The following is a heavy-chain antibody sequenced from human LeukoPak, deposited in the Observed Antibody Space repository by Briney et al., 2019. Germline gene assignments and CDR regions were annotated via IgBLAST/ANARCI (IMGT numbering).Heavy chain of an antibody. D-gene: IGHD3-10*01. CDR1: VYTFTGYY. CDR3: AREPPLHYYGSGRGGY. CDR2: INPNSGGT. V-gene: IGHV1-2*02. Sequence: ASVKVSCKASVYTFTGYYMHWVRRAPGQGLEGMGWINPNSGGTNYAQKFQGRVTMTRDTSISTAYMELSRLRSDDTAVYYCAREPPLHYYGSGRGGYWGQGTLVTVSS. J-gene: IGHJ4*02.